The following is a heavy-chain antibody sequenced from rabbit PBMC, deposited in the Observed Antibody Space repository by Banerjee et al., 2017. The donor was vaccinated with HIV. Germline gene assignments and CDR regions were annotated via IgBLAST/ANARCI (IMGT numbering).Heavy chain of an antibody. CDR2: IDPVFGST. J-gene: IGHJ4*01. Sequence: QSLEESGGGLVKPGGTLTLTCKASGIDFSSYGVSWVRQAPGKGLEWIGYIDPVFGSTYYASWVNGRFTISSHNAQNTLYLQLNSLTAADTATYFCVRDGGASSSGYYFNLWGPGTLVTDS. CDR1: GIDFSSYGV. D-gene: IGHD1-1*01. V-gene: IGHV1S43*01. CDR3: VRDGGASSSGYYFNL.